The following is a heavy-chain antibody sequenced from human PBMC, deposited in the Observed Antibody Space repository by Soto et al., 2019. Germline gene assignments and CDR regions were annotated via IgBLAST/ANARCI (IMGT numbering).Heavy chain of an antibody. D-gene: IGHD3-10*01. V-gene: IGHV3-48*03. J-gene: IGHJ4*02. Sequence: SLRLSCAASGFTFSSYEMNWVRQAPGKGLEWVSYISGSGNAMFYADSVKGRFTISRDNAKNSLSLQMNSLRAEDTAVYYCARGLFGELSPGGIDYFDYWGQGTLVTVSS. CDR3: ARGLFGELSPGGIDYFDY. CDR2: ISGSGNAM. CDR1: GFTFSSYE.